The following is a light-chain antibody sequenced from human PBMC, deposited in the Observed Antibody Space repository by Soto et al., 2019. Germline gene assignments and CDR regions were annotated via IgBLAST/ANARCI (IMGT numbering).Light chain of an antibody. CDR2: DNN. CDR3: GTCDRSMSDAV. Sequence: SLFAQTPSVAATPGHTFTISRSGSNSSIGNHCVYLYQLLPSTAPKLLIYDNNKRPSEIPDRFSGSKSGTSATLVITGLQPGDEAAYYCGTCDRSMSDAVFGTGTEVTV. J-gene: IGLJ1*01. V-gene: IGLV1-51*01. CDR1: NSSIGNHC.